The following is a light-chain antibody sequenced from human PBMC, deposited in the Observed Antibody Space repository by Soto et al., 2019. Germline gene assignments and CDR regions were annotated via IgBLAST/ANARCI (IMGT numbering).Light chain of an antibody. CDR3: QQYYSTPPT. J-gene: IGKJ4*01. V-gene: IGKV4-1*01. Sequence: DIVMTQSPDSLAVYLGEGATINCKSSQSVLYSSNNKNYLAWYQQKPGQPPKLLIYWASTRESGVPDRFSGSGSGTDFTLTISSLQAEDVAVYYCQQYYSTPPTFGGGTKVEIK. CDR2: WAS. CDR1: QSVLYSSNNKNY.